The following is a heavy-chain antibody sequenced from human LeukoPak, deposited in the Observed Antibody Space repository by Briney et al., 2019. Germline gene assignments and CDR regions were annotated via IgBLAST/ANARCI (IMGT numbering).Heavy chain of an antibody. CDR1: GFTFSSYG. V-gene: IGHV3-33*06. D-gene: IGHD2-15*01. CDR2: IWYDGSNK. CDR3: AKDAGYCSGGTCYGGGYFDY. J-gene: IGHJ4*02. Sequence: PGGSLRLSCAASGFTFSSYGMHWVRQAPGKGLEWVAVIWYDGSNKYYADSVKGRFTISRDNSKNTLYVRMNSLRAEDTAVYYCAKDAGYCSGGTCYGGGYFDYWGQGTLVTVSS.